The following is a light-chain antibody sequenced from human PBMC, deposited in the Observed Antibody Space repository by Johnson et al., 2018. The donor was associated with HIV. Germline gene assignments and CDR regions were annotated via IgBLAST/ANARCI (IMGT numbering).Light chain of an antibody. CDR3: GTWDSSLSVYV. CDR2: DNH. Sequence: QSVLTQPPSVSAAPGQKVTISCSGSSSNIGKNYVSWYQQLPGTAPKLLIFDNHKRPSGIPDPFSGSKSGTSATLGITGLQTGDEADYYCGTWDSSLSVYVFGTGTKVTVL. CDR1: SSNIGKNY. J-gene: IGLJ1*01. V-gene: IGLV1-51*01.